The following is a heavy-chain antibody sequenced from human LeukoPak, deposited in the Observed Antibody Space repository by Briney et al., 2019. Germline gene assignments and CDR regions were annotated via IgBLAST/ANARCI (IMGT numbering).Heavy chain of an antibody. J-gene: IGHJ6*04. CDR2: IYYSGST. CDR1: GGSISSSSYY. V-gene: IGHV4-39*07. D-gene: IGHD6-13*01. CDR3: ARCYSSSRFIMDV. Sequence: SETLSLTCNVSGGSISSSSYYWGWIRQPPGKGLEWIGSIYYSGSTYYNSSLKSRVTISVDTSKNQFSLKLSSVTAADTAVYYCARCYSSSRFIMDVWGKGTTVTVSS.